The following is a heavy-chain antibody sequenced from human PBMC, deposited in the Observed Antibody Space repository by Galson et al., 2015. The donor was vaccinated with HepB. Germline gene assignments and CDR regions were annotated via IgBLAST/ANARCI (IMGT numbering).Heavy chain of an antibody. V-gene: IGHV4-39*01. CDR1: GGSFSSYY. CDR3: ARHPLGFLPYDSSGYWFDY. D-gene: IGHD3-22*01. CDR2: IYYSGST. Sequence: SETLSLTCTVSGGSFSSYYWGWIRQPPGKGLEWIGSIYYSGSTYYNPSLKSRVTISVDTSKNQFSLKLSSVTAADTAVYYCARHPLGFLPYDSSGYWFDYWGQGTLVTVSS. J-gene: IGHJ4*02.